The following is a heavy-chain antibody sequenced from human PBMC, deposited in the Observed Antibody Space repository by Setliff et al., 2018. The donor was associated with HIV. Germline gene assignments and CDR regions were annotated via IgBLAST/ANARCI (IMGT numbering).Heavy chain of an antibody. J-gene: IGHJ6*03. Sequence: ASVKVSCKTSGYIFTGFGLTWVRQAPGQGLEWMGWISAYNGNTLYADSVKGRFTSSRDNSKNTLYLQMNNLRAEDTAVYYCARGQSNSWYVKVPYYMDVWGKGTTVTVSS. CDR2: ISAYNGNT. V-gene: IGHV1-18*01. D-gene: IGHD6-13*01. CDR1: GYIFTGFG. CDR3: ARGQSNSWYVKVPYYMDV.